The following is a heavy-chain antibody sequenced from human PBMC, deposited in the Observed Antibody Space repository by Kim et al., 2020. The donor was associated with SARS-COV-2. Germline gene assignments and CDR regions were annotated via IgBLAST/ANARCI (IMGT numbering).Heavy chain of an antibody. D-gene: IGHD3-10*01. Sequence: GGSLRLSCAASGFTFSSYGMHWVRQALGKGLEWVAVISYDGSNKYYADSVKGRFTISRDNSKNTLYLQMNSLRAEDTAVYYCAKESGSGSYKYRTYYYYGMDVWGQGTTVTVSS. CDR1: GFTFSSYG. CDR3: AKESGSGSYKYRTYYYYGMDV. V-gene: IGHV3-30*18. J-gene: IGHJ6*02. CDR2: ISYDGSNK.